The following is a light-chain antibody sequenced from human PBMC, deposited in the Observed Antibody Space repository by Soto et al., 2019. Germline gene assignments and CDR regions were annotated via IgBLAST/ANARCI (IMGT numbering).Light chain of an antibody. CDR3: QQFGSSIPHT. V-gene: IGKV3-20*01. CDR1: QVIGSRY. Sequence: EIVMTQSPGTLYLSPGERATISCRASQVIGSRYLAWYHQKSGQAPRLLIYGASSRATGIPDRFSGSGSGTDFTLTISRLEPEDFGVYYCQQFGSSIPHTFGQGTTLEIK. J-gene: IGKJ2*01. CDR2: GAS.